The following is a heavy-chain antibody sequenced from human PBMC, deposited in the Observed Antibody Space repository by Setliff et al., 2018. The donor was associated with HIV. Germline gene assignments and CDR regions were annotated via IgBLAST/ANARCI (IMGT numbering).Heavy chain of an antibody. J-gene: IGHJ4*02. CDR3: ARAAQTNSGSYLA. D-gene: IGHD3-10*01. CDR2: ISVYNGDT. Sequence: ASVKVSCKASGGAFSSYGISWVRQAPGQGLEWMAWISVYNGDTNFAQKFQGRVSLTRDTSTGTAYMELGSLRSEDTAMYYCARAAQTNSGSYLAWGQGTLVTVSS. V-gene: IGHV1-18*01. CDR1: GGAFSSYG.